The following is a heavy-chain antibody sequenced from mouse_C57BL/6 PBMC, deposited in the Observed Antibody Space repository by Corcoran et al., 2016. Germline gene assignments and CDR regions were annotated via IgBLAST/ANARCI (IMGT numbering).Heavy chain of an antibody. Sequence: EVQLQQSGPVLVKPGASVKMSCKASGYTFTDYYMNWVKQSHGKSLEWIGVINPYNGGTSYNQKFKGKTTLTVDKSSSTAYMELNSLTSEDSAVYYCAYGSSYGFAYWGQGTLVTVSA. CDR2: INPYNGGT. D-gene: IGHD1-1*01. J-gene: IGHJ3*01. V-gene: IGHV1-19*01. CDR1: GYTFTDYY. CDR3: AYGSSYGFAY.